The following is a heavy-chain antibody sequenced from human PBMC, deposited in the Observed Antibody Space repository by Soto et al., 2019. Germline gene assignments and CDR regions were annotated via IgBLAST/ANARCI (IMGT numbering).Heavy chain of an antibody. CDR2: RYYSGNT. CDR1: GVSITSGSYY. V-gene: IGHV4-30-4*01. D-gene: IGHD3-22*01. CDR3: ARGGYDTSGQTFIGWGPDC. J-gene: IGHJ4*02. Sequence: HVQLQESGPGPVTPSQTLSLSCTVSGVSITSGSYYWTWVRQSPGKGLEWIGYRYYSGNTYYNPSRNGRATISVDTSINQFSLILTSVTAADTAVYYCARGGYDTSGQTFIGWGPDCWGQGTLVTVSS.